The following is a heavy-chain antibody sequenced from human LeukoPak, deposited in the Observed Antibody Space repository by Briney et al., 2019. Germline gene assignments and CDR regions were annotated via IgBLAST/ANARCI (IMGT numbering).Heavy chain of an antibody. J-gene: IGHJ4*02. D-gene: IGHD5-12*01. V-gene: IGHV1-2*06. Sequence: ASVKVSCKASGYTFTGYYMHWVRQAPGQGLEWMGRINPNSGGTNYAQKFQGRVTMTRDTSISTAYMELSRLRSDDTAVYYCARGDIVATPNLFFDYWGLGTLVTVSS. CDR3: ARGDIVATPNLFFDY. CDR1: GYTFTGYY. CDR2: INPNSGGT.